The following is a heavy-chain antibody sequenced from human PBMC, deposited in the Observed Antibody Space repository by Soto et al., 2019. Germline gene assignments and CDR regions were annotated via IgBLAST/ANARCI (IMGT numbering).Heavy chain of an antibody. CDR2: IQSGGST. Sequence: EVQLVESGGDLVQPGGSLRLSCAASGFTVSSHYMNWVRQAPGKGLEWVSLIQSGGSTFYADSVKGRFTISRYNSKNTMFLQRNSLRVEDTAMDYWSRDDVYGSGGSWYGVPMDVWGRGTTVTVSS. CDR3: SRDDVYGSGGSWYGVPMDV. CDR1: GFTVSSHY. V-gene: IGHV3-66*01. J-gene: IGHJ6*03. D-gene: IGHD2-15*01.